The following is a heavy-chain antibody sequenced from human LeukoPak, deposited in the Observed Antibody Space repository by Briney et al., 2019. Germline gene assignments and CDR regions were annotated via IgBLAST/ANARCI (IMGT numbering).Heavy chain of an antibody. Sequence: GASVKASCKASGYTFTGYYMHWVRQAPGQGLGWMGWINPNSGGTNYAQKFQGRVTMTRDTSISTAYMELSRLRSDDTALYYCARFAVDWLLGFDCWGQGTLVTVSS. D-gene: IGHD3-9*01. CDR1: GYTFTGYY. CDR2: INPNSGGT. CDR3: ARFAVDWLLGFDC. V-gene: IGHV1-2*02. J-gene: IGHJ4*02.